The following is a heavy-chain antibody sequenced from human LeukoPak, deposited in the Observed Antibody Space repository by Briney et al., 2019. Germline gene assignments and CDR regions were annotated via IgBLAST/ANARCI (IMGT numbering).Heavy chain of an antibody. CDR2: IYYSVST. Sequence: SETLSLTCTVSGDSISSSTYYWGWIRQSPGKGLEWIGSIYYSVSTYYNPSLKSRVTISVDTSKNQFSLKLSSVTAADTAMYYCAKHDPEPRPPDYWGQGTLVTVSS. V-gene: IGHV4-39*01. J-gene: IGHJ4*02. CDR1: GDSISSSTYY. D-gene: IGHD1-14*01. CDR3: AKHDPEPRPPDY.